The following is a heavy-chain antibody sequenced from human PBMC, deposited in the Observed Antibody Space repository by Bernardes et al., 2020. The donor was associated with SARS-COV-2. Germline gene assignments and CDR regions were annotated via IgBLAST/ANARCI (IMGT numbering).Heavy chain of an antibody. CDR1: GFTFDDYT. Sequence: GGSLRLSCAASGFTFDDYTMHWVRQAPGKGLEWVSLISWDGGSTYYADSVKGRFTISRDNSKNSLYLQMNSLRTEDTALYYCAKGRSDERLWGMDVWGQGTTVTVSS. CDR3: AKGRSDERLWGMDV. V-gene: IGHV3-43*01. J-gene: IGHJ6*02. CDR2: ISWDGGST. D-gene: IGHD3-3*01.